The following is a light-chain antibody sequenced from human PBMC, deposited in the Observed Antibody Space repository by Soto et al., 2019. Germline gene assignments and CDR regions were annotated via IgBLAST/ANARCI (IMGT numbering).Light chain of an antibody. CDR3: QQYEIYPLT. Sequence: IQMTQSPSTLSASVGDRVTITCRASQKINTWVAWYQQRPGKAPQLLIYEASSLEPGVPSRFGGSGSGTDFTLTIISLQPDDFATYYCQQYEIYPLTFGGGTHVE. CDR2: EAS. CDR1: QKINTW. V-gene: IGKV1-5*03. J-gene: IGKJ4*01.